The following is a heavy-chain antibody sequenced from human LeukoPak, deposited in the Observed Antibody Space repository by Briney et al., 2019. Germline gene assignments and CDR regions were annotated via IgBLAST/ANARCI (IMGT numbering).Heavy chain of an antibody. Sequence: GGSLRLSCAASGFTVSSNYMSWVRQAPGKGLEWASVIYSGGSTYYADSVKGRFTIFRDNSKNTLYLQMNSLRAEDTAVYYCARVTMVRGGVNWFDPWGQGTLVTVSS. CDR3: ARVTMVRGGVNWFDP. CDR1: GFTVSSNY. J-gene: IGHJ5*02. CDR2: IYSGGST. V-gene: IGHV3-53*01. D-gene: IGHD3-10*01.